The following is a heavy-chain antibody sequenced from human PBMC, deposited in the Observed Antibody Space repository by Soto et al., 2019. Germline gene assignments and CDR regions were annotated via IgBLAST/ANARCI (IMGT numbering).Heavy chain of an antibody. J-gene: IGHJ4*02. V-gene: IGHV4-30-2*01. D-gene: IGHD6-19*01. CDR2: IYHSGST. Sequence: QLQLQESGSGLVKPSQTLSLTCAVSGGSISSGGSSWSWIRQPPGKGLEWIGYIYHSGSTYYNPSLKSRVTISVDRSQNQFSLKLSSVTAADTAVYYCARAGDSSGPVALGYWGQGTLVTVSS. CDR3: ARAGDSSGPVALGY. CDR1: GGSISSGGSS.